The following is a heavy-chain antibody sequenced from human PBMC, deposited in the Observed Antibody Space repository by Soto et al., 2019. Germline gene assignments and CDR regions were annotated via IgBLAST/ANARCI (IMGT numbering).Heavy chain of an antibody. V-gene: IGHV1-46*01. CDR1: GYTFTSYY. Sequence: ASVKVSCKASGYTFTSYYMHWVLQAPGQGLEWMGIINPSGGSTSYAQKFQGRVTMTRDTSTSTVYMELSSLRSEDTAVYYCARDSDFWSGSHGMDVWGQGTTVTVSS. CDR3: ARDSDFWSGSHGMDV. D-gene: IGHD3-3*01. J-gene: IGHJ6*02. CDR2: INPSGGST.